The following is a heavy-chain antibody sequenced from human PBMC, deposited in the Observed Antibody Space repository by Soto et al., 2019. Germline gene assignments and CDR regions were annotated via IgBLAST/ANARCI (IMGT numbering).Heavy chain of an antibody. CDR3: AVSRQLWFFGY. Sequence: GGSLRLSCAASGFTFSSYAMIWVRQAPGKGLEWVSAISGSGGSTYYADSVKGRFTISRDNSKNTLYLQMNSLRAEDTAVYYCAVSRQLWFFGYWGQGTLVTVSS. CDR1: GFTFSSYA. V-gene: IGHV3-23*01. CDR2: ISGSGGST. D-gene: IGHD5-18*01. J-gene: IGHJ4*02.